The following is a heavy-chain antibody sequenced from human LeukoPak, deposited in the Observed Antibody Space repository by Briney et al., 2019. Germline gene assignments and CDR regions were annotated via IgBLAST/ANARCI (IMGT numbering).Heavy chain of an antibody. CDR1: GYSFTNYW. J-gene: IGHJ4*02. CDR3: ARTQDRIAARS. CDR2: IYPRDSDT. D-gene: IGHD6-13*01. V-gene: IGHV5-51*01. Sequence: GESLKISCKGSGYSFTNYWIGWVRQMPGKGLEWMGIIYPRDSDTRYSPSFQGHVTISADKSIDTAYLQWSSLKASDTAIYYCARTQDRIAARSWGQGTLVTVSS.